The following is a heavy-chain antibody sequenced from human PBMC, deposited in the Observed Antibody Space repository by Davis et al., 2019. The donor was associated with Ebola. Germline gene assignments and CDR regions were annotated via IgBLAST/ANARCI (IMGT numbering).Heavy chain of an antibody. Sequence: PGGSLRLSCAASGFTFSSYGMHWVRQAPGKGLEWVAVISYDGSNKYYADSVKGRFTISRDNSKNTLYLQMNSLRAEDTAVYYCSGEFARGYWGQGTLVTVSS. V-gene: IGHV3-30*03. CDR1: GFTFSSYG. J-gene: IGHJ4*02. D-gene: IGHD3-10*01. CDR3: SGEFARGY. CDR2: ISYDGSNK.